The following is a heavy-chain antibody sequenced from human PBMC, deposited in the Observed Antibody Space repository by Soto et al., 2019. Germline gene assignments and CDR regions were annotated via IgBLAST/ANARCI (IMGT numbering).Heavy chain of an antibody. CDR1: GFTFSSYA. Sequence: QVHLVESGGGVVQPGTSLRLSCAASGFTFSSYAMHWVRQAPGKGLEWVAVISYDGSNKYYADSVKGRFTISRDNSKNTLYLQMNSLRAEDTAVYYCAREAQGNWFDPWGQGTLVTVSS. CDR2: ISYDGSNK. J-gene: IGHJ5*02. CDR3: AREAQGNWFDP. V-gene: IGHV3-30-3*01.